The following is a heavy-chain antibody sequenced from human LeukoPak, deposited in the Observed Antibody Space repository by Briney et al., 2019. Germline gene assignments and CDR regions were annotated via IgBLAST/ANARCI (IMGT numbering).Heavy chain of an antibody. CDR3: ARDLLEWYFDY. CDR2: IYSGGST. J-gene: IGHJ4*02. CDR1: GLTVSSTY. Sequence: GGSLRLSCADSGLTVSSTYMSWVRQTPGKGLEWVSVIYSGGSTYYADSVKGRFTISRDNSKNTLYLQMNSLRAEDTAVYYSARDLLEWYFDYWGEGTLVTVSS. V-gene: IGHV3-66*01. D-gene: IGHD3-3*01.